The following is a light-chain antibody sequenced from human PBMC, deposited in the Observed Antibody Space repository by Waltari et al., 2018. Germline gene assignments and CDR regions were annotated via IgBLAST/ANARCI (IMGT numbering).Light chain of an antibody. CDR2: DKN. V-gene: IGLV3-19*01. CDR3: HSRDGSGVGGS. Sequence: SSELTQAPAVSVAMGQTVRITCQGDSLRSYYASWYQQRPGQAPILVMYDKNNRPSGVPDRFSGSSSDDAASLTITGAQAEDEGSYYCHSRDGSGVGGSFGGGTKLTVL. J-gene: IGLJ2*01. CDR1: SLRSYY.